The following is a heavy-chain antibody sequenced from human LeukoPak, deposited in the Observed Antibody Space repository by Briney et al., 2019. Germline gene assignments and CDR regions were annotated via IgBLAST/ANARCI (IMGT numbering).Heavy chain of an antibody. Sequence: GGSLRLSCAASGFTFSSYAMSWVRQAPGKGLEGGSGISSIGGSTFYADSVKGRFTISRDNSKKTVFLQMIGLRAEDTAVYHCAKEAGNGWSYFDYWGQGTLVTVSS. J-gene: IGHJ4*02. CDR1: GFTFSSYA. CDR3: AKEAGNGWSYFDY. V-gene: IGHV3-23*01. D-gene: IGHD6-19*01. CDR2: ISSIGGST.